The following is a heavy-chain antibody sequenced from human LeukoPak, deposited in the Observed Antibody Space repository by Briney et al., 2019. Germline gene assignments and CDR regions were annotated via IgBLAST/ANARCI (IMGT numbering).Heavy chain of an antibody. Sequence: GGSLRLSCAASGFTFSSYWMHWVRQAPGKGLVWVSRIKSDGSTTSYADSVKGRITISRDDSKNTLYLQMNSLKTEDTAVYYCTTDLGDQLLLDYWGQGTLVTVSS. D-gene: IGHD2-2*01. CDR1: GFTFSSYW. V-gene: IGHV3-74*01. CDR3: TTDLGDQLLLDY. J-gene: IGHJ4*02. CDR2: IKSDGSTT.